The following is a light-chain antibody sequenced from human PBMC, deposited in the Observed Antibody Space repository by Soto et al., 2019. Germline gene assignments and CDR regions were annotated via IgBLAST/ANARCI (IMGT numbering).Light chain of an antibody. CDR2: DAS. CDR3: QQYNSYST. V-gene: IGKV1-5*01. CDR1: QSISSW. Sequence: DIPMTQPPSSLSASVGDRVTITCRASQSISSWLAWYQPKPGKAPKLLIYDASSLESGVPSRFSGSGSGTEFTLTISSLQPDDFATYYCQQYNSYSTFGQGTKVDIK. J-gene: IGKJ1*01.